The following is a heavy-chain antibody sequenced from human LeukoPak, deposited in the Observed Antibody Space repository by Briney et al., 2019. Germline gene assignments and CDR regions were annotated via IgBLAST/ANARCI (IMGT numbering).Heavy chain of an antibody. CDR1: GFTFSTYG. CDR3: ARGLEGFDY. Sequence: GRSLRLSCAASGFTFSTYGMHWVRQAPGKGLEWVAVIWNDGSNKYYADFVKGRFTISRDNSKNTLYLQMNSLRAEDTAVYYCARGLEGFDYWGQGTLVTVSS. CDR2: IWNDGSNK. V-gene: IGHV3-33*01. J-gene: IGHJ4*02.